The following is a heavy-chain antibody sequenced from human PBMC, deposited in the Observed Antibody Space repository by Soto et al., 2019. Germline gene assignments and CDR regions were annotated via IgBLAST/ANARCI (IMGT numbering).Heavy chain of an antibody. D-gene: IGHD2-2*02. V-gene: IGHV2-5*02. J-gene: IGHJ3*02. CDR2: IYWDDDK. CDR1: GLSLSTGTEG. Sequence: QITLKESGPTMVKPTQTLTLTCSFSGLSLSTGTEGVGWVRQPPGKALEWPAVIYWDDDKRYSPSLKSRLTIARDTSKKHVVLTMTNMDPVDTATYYGVDSPAIAEVGDIWGTGTMVTVSS. CDR3: VDSPAIAEVGDI.